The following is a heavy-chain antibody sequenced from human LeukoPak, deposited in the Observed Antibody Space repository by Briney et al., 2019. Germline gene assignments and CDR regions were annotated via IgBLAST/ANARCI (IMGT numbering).Heavy chain of an antibody. CDR1: GHTFIDYY. V-gene: IGHV1-2*06. CDR3: ATLGEDKTDTPFDY. D-gene: IGHD3-16*01. CDR2: INPSTGGT. Sequence: ASVKVSCKTSGHTFIDYYVHWIRQAPGQGLEWMGRINPSTGGTDFAQKFQGKVSMTRDTPISTAYMELSRLGSDDTAVYYCATLGEDKTDTPFDYWGQGTLVTVSS. J-gene: IGHJ4*02.